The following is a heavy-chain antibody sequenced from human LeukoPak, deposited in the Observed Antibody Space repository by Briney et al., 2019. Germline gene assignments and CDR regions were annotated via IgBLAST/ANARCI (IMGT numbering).Heavy chain of an antibody. Sequence: GGSLRLSCEVSGFTFSSYSMTWVRQVPGKGLEWIAYMTATSNTFYYADSVKGRFTISRDNARNSLFLQMNSLTVEDPAVYYCARSLSGYDPLSAFWGQGTLVTVSS. CDR2: MTATSNTF. D-gene: IGHD5-12*01. CDR3: ARSLSGYDPLSAF. CDR1: GFTFSSYS. V-gene: IGHV3-48*04. J-gene: IGHJ1*01.